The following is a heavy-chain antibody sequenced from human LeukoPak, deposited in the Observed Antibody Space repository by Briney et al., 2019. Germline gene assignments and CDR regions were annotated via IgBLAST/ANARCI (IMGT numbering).Heavy chain of an antibody. V-gene: IGHV4-30-4*01. CDR1: GGSISSGDYY. CDR3: ARTTFLRFLDF. J-gene: IGHJ4*02. D-gene: IGHD3-3*01. Sequence: TLSLTCTVSGGSISSGDYYWSWIRQPPGKGLEWIGYIYYSGSTYYNPSLKSRVTISVDTSKNQFSLKLSSVTAADTAVYYCARTTFLRFLDFWGQGTLVTVSS. CDR2: IYYSGST.